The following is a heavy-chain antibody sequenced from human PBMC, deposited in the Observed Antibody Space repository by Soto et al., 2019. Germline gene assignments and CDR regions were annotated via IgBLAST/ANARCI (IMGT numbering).Heavy chain of an antibody. CDR2: MYFSGST. CDR3: TSLSRDFYGSGSYKVTMVV. J-gene: IGHJ6*02. D-gene: IGHD3-10*01. CDR1: GASISSYY. Sequence: LSLTCTVSGASISSYYWAWIRQPPKRGLEWIGYMYFSGSTNYNASLESRVIMSVDASKKQFTLKLSSVTPADTAVYYCTSLSRDFYGSGSYKVTMVVWGQGTTVTVSS. V-gene: IGHV4-59*01.